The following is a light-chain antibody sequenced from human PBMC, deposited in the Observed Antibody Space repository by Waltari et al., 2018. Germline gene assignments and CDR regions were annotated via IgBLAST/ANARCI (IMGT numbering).Light chain of an antibody. CDR3: CSYAGSRTFVV. J-gene: IGLJ3*02. V-gene: IGLV2-23*03. CDR1: SSDVGSYNL. Sequence: QSALTQPASVSGSPGQSITISCTGTSSDVGSYNLVSWYQQHPGKAPKLMSWEGSKRPLGGSNRFSGSKAGNTASLTISGLQAEDEADYYCCSYAGSRTFVVFGGGTKLTVL. CDR2: EGS.